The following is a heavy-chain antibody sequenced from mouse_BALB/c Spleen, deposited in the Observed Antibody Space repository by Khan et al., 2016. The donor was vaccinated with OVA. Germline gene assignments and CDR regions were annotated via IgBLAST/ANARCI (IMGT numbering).Heavy chain of an antibody. V-gene: IGHV5-6*01. CDR1: GFSFSSYS. CDR2: ISSGGDYT. D-gene: IGHD4-1*01. CDR3: ASHLTGSFDF. Sequence: EVMLVESGGDSVKPGGSLKLSCAASGFSFSSYSMSWVRQTPDKSLEWVATISSGGDYTYYPDSVKGRFTISRDNVKNILYLHMSSLRSEDTAMYYCASHLTGSFDFWGQGTLVTVSA. J-gene: IGHJ3*01.